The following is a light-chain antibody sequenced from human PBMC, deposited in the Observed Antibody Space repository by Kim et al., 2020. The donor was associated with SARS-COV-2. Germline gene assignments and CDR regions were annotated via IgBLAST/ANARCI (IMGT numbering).Light chain of an antibody. J-gene: IGLJ2*01. Sequence: VSPGQTASITCSGDTLGDKYAGWYQQKPGQSPVLVIYQDSKRPSGIPERFSGSNSGNTATLTISGTQAMDEADYYCQAWDSSAAVVFGGGTQLTVL. CDR3: QAWDSSAAVV. V-gene: IGLV3-1*01. CDR1: TLGDKY. CDR2: QDS.